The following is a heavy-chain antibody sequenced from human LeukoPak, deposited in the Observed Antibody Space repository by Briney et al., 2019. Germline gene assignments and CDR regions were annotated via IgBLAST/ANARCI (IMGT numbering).Heavy chain of an antibody. CDR3: ARGSFAYGVKIVLSAFDI. D-gene: IGHD3-16*01. J-gene: IGHJ3*02. CDR1: GFTFSSYD. CDR2: IGTAGDT. V-gene: IGHV3-13*01. Sequence: TGGSLRLSCAASGFTFSSYDMHWVRQATGKGLEWVSAIGTAGDTYYPGSVKGRFTISRENAKNSLYLQMNSLRAGDTAVYYCARGSFAYGVKIVLSAFDIWGQGTMVTVSS.